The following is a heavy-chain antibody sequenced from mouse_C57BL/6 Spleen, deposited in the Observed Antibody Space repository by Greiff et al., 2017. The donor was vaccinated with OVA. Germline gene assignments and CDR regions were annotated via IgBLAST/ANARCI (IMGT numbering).Heavy chain of an antibody. V-gene: IGHV1-26*01. CDR3: ARNWEGAWFAY. D-gene: IGHD4-1*01. J-gene: IGHJ3*01. CDR2: INPNNGGT. CDR1: GYTFTDYY. Sequence: EVQLQQSGPELVKPGASVKISCKASGYTFTDYYMNWVKQSHGKSLEWIGDINPNNGGTSYNQKFKGKATLTVVKSSSTAYMELRSLTSEDSAVYYCARNWEGAWFAYWGQGTLVTVSA.